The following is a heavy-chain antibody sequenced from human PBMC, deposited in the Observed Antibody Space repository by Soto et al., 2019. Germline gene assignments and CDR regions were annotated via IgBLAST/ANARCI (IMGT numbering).Heavy chain of an antibody. J-gene: IGHJ5*01. CDR2: IEHDDSQT. CDR1: GFTLGITG. CDR3: AKDWGSSGWFNWFAS. Sequence: VQLVESGGGVVHPGTSLRLACAASGFTLGITGMHWVRQAPGRGLEWVAMIEHDDSQTHYGDSVKGRFTISRDNSKNTLYLQMNGLKSDDTALYYCAKDWGSSGWFNWFASWGQGALVTVSS. V-gene: IGHV3-30*18. D-gene: IGHD6-19*01.